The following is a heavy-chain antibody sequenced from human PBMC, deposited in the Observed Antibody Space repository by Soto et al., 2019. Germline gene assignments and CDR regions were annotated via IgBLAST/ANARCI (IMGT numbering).Heavy chain of an antibody. CDR1: GFTFSDYY. Sequence: KPGGSLRLSCAASGFTFSDYYMSWIRQAPGKGLEWVSYISSSGSTIYYADSVKGRFTISRDNAKNSLYLQMNSLRAEDTAVYYCARERWRWLQSKGGHDAFDIWGQGTMVTVSS. V-gene: IGHV3-11*01. J-gene: IGHJ3*02. CDR3: ARERWRWLQSKGGHDAFDI. D-gene: IGHD2-21*01. CDR2: ISSSGSTI.